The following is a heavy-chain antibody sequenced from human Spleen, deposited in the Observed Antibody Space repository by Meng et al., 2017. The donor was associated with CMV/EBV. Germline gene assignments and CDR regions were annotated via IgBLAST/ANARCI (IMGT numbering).Heavy chain of an antibody. CDR2: INHSGST. CDR3: ASRDIVATYFDY. D-gene: IGHD5-12*01. CDR1: GGSFSGYY. J-gene: IGHJ4*02. Sequence: QLQLQQWGAGLLKPSETLSLTCAVYGGSFSGYYWSWIRQPPGKGLEWIGEINHSGSTNYNPSLKSRVTISVDTSKNQFSLKLSSVTAADTAVYYCASRDIVATYFDYWGQGTLVTVSS. V-gene: IGHV4-34*01.